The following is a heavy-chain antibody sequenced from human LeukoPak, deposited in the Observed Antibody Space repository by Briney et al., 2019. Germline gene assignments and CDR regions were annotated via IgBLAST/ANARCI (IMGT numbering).Heavy chain of an antibody. Sequence: SETLSLTCTVSGDSISSSYWSWIRQPPGKGLEWIGYIYYTGSTNFNPSLKSRVTMSVDTSKNQFSLKLSSVTAADTAVYYCARRRVVPAPRYFDYWGQGTLVTVSS. CDR3: ARRRVVPAPRYFDY. CDR2: IYYTGST. V-gene: IGHV4-59*08. D-gene: IGHD2-2*01. J-gene: IGHJ4*02. CDR1: GDSISSSY.